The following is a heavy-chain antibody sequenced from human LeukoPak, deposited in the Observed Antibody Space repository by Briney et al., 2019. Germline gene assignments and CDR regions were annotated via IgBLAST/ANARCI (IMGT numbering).Heavy chain of an antibody. V-gene: IGHV3-13*01. D-gene: IGHD3-10*01. CDR2: IGTAGDT. J-gene: IGHJ6*02. CDR1: GFTFSSYD. CDR3: ARGAVWFGAYGMDV. Sequence: GGSLRLSCAASGFTFSSYDMHWVRQATGKGLEWFSAIGTAGDTYYPGSVKGRFTISRENAKNSLYLQMNSLRAGDTAVYYCARGAVWFGAYGMDVWGQGTTVTVSS.